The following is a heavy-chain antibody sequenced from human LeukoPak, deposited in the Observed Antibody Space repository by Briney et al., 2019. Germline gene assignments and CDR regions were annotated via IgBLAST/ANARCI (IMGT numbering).Heavy chain of an antibody. CDR1: GFTVSGNY. CDR3: AREGIYDSSGYYHDAFGI. J-gene: IGHJ3*02. V-gene: IGHV3-53*01. CDR2: IYSGGST. Sequence: GGSLRLSCAASGFTVSGNYMSWVRQAPGKGLEWVSVIYSGGSTYYADSVKGRFTISRDNSKNTLYLQMNSLRAEDTAVYYCAREGIYDSSGYYHDAFGIWGQGTMVTVSS. D-gene: IGHD3-22*01.